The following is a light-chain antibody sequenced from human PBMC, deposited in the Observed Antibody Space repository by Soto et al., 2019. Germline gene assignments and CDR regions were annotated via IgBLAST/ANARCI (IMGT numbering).Light chain of an antibody. V-gene: IGKV3-11*01. CDR1: QSIRTF. J-gene: IGKJ1*01. Sequence: TQSPSTLSVSLGDRITITCRASQSIRTFLAWYQHRPGQAPRLLIYDASDRATGIPARFSGSGSGTDFTLTISSLEPEDSAFYYCQQRDNWPQTFGQGTKVDI. CDR3: QQRDNWPQT. CDR2: DAS.